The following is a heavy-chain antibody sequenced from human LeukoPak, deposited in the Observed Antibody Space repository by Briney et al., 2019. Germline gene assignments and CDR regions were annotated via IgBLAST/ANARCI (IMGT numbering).Heavy chain of an antibody. Sequence: PGGSLRLSCAASGFTVSSNYMSWVRQAPGKGLEWVSVIYSGGSTYYADSVKGRFTISRDNSKNTLYLQMNSLRAEDTAVYYCVQTGYNWNYYYYYYTDVWGKGTTVTVSS. CDR1: GFTVSSNY. V-gene: IGHV3-66*02. D-gene: IGHD1-20*01. J-gene: IGHJ6*03. CDR2: IYSGGST. CDR3: VQTGYNWNYYYYYYTDV.